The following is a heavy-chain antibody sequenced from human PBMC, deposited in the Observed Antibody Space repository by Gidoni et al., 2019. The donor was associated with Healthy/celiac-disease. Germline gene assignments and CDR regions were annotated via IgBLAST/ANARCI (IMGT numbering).Heavy chain of an antibody. D-gene: IGHD4-17*01. J-gene: IGHJ6*02. Sequence: EVQLVESGGGLVQPGGSLRLSCAASGFTFRSYEMNWVRQAPGKGLEWVSYISSSGSTIYYADSVKGRFTISRDNAKNSLYLQMNSLRAEDTAVYYCARGGYDYGLGYGMDVWGQGTTVTVSS. CDR3: ARGGYDYGLGYGMDV. CDR2: ISSSGSTI. CDR1: GFTFRSYE. V-gene: IGHV3-48*03.